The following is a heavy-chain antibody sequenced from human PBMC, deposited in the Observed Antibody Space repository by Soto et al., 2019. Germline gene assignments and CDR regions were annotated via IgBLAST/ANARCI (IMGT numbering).Heavy chain of an antibody. V-gene: IGHV4-30-2*01. CDR3: ARGFRGVAAAGSRGYFQH. Sequence: SETLSLTCAVSGGSISSGGYSWSWIRQPPGKGLEWIGYIYHSGSTYYNPSLKSRVTISVDTSKNQFSLKLSSVTAADTAVYYCARGFRGVAAAGSRGYFQHWGQGTLVTAPQ. CDR2: IYHSGST. D-gene: IGHD6-13*01. J-gene: IGHJ1*01. CDR1: GGSISSGGYS.